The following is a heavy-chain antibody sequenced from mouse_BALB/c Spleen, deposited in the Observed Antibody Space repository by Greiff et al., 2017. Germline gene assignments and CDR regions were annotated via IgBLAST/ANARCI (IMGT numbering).Heavy chain of an antibody. CDR3: ARSGRPHLYFDV. J-gene: IGHJ1*01. D-gene: IGHD3-1*01. CDR1: GFTFSSFG. V-gene: IGHV5-17*02. CDR2: ISSGSSTI. Sequence: EVKLMESGGGLVQPGGSRKLSCAASGFTFSSFGMHWVRQAPEKGLEWVAYISSGSSTIYYADTVKGRFTISRDNPKNTLFLQMTSLRSEDTAMYYCARSGRPHLYFDVWGAGTTVTVSS.